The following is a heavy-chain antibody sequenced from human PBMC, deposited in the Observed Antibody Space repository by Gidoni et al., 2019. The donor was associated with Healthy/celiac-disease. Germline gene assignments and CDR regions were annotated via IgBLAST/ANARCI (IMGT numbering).Heavy chain of an antibody. CDR3: AREQYYDSLR. Sequence: EVQLVESGVGLVQPGGSLRLSCAASGFTFSSYWMHWVRKAPGKGLVWVSRINSDGIRKSYADSVKGRFTISRDNAKNTLYLQMNSLRAEDTDVYYCAREQYYDSLRWGQGTLVTVSS. V-gene: IGHV3-74*01. CDR2: INSDGIRK. CDR1: GFTFSSYW. J-gene: IGHJ4*02. D-gene: IGHD3-22*01.